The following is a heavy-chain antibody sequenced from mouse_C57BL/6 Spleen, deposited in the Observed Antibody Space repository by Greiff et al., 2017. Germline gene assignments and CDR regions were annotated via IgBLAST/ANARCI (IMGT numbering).Heavy chain of an antibody. CDR1: GFNIKDDY. V-gene: IGHV14-4*01. D-gene: IGHD1-1*01. CDR2: IDPENGDT. J-gene: IGHJ2*01. Sequence: VQLQQSGAELVRPGASVKLSCTASGFNIKDDYMHWVKQRPEQGLEWIGWIDPENGDTEYDSKFQGQATITADTSSNPAYLLLSCLTSEDTAVYYCTTGYYGSSSYYFDYWGKGTTLTVSS. CDR3: TTGYYGSSSYYFDY.